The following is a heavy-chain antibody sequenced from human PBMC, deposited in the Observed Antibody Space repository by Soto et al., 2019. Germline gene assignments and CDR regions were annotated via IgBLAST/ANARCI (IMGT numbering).Heavy chain of an antibody. J-gene: IGHJ4*02. CDR3: ASGPEDCSSTSCYWG. D-gene: IGHD2-2*01. Sequence: SETLSLTCTVSGGSISSSSYYWGWIRQPPGKGLEWIGSIYYSGSTYYNPSLKSRVTISVDTSKNQFSLKLSSVTAADTAVYYCASGPEDCSSTSCYWGWSQGTLVTVSS. V-gene: IGHV4-39*01. CDR2: IYYSGST. CDR1: GGSISSSSYY.